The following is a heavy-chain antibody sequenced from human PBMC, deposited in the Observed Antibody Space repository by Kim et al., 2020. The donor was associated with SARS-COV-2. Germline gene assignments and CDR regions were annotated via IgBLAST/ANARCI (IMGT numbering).Heavy chain of an antibody. CDR1: GFTFSSYG. V-gene: IGHV3-30*18. Sequence: GGSLRLSCAASGFTFSSYGMHWVRQAPGKGLEWVAVISYDGSNKYYADSVKGRFTISRDNSKNTLYLQMNSLRAEDTAVYYCAKELRHYYYHYYMDVWGKGTTVTVSS. CDR3: AKELRHYYYHYYMDV. J-gene: IGHJ6*03. CDR2: ISYDGSNK.